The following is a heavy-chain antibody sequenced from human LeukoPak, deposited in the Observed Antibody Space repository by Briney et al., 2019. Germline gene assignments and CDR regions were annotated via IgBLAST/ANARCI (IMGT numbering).Heavy chain of an antibody. D-gene: IGHD3-16*01. V-gene: IGHV3-74*01. CDR2: INNDGSST. CDR1: GFTFSSYW. CDR3: ARVALGDYYYYYMDV. Sequence: SGGSLRLSCGASGFTFSSYWMHWVRKAPGKGVVWVSRINNDGSSTSYGDSVQGRFTISRDNAKNTLYLQMNSLRAEDTALYYCARVALGDYYYYYMDVCGKGTTVTVSS. J-gene: IGHJ6*03.